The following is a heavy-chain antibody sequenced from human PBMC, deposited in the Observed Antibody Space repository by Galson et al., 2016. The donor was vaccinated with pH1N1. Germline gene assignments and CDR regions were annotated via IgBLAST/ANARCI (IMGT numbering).Heavy chain of an antibody. CDR3: ARLSRYCNGGSCFAFDY. Sequence: QSGAEVKQPGESLKISCKGSGYSFTSHWIGWVRQMPGKGLEWMVTIHPDDSNIIYSPSFQGQVTVSADKSITTAYLQWSSLKASDSGMYYCARLSRYCNGGSCFAFDYWGQGALVSVSS. CDR1: GYSFTSHW. D-gene: IGHD2-15*01. V-gene: IGHV5-51*03. CDR2: IHPDDSNI. J-gene: IGHJ4*02.